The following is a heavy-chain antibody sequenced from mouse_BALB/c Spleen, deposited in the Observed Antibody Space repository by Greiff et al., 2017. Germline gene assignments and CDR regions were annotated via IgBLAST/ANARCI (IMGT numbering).Heavy chain of an antibody. Sequence: LQQPGSELVRPGASVKLSCKASGYTFTSYWMHWVKQRHGQGLEWIGNIYPGSGSTNYDEKFKIKGTLTVDTSSSTAYMPLSSLTSEDSAVYCDTDYYRYDIDYWGQGTTLTVSS. CDR1: GYTFTSYW. D-gene: IGHD2-14*01. CDR3: TDYYRYDIDY. CDR2: IYPGSGST. V-gene: IGHV1S22*01. J-gene: IGHJ2*01.